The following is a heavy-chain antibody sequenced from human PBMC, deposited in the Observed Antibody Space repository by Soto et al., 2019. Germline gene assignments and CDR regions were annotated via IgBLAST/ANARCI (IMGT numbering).Heavy chain of an antibody. CDR2: INAGNGNT. CDR3: AALREALWFGDVSYRSAGMDV. Sequence: GGPVKFCWKDSGYTFTSYAMHWVRQAPGQRLECMGWINAGNGNTKYSQKFQGRVTITRDTSASKAYMELSSLRSEDTAVYYCAALREALWFGDVSYRSAGMDVWGQRTTVTVSS. CDR1: GYTFTSYA. D-gene: IGHD3-10*01. V-gene: IGHV1-3*01. J-gene: IGHJ6*02.